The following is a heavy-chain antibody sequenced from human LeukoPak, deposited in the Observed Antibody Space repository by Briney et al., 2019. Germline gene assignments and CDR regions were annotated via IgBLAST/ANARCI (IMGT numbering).Heavy chain of an antibody. CDR2: ISSSSSYI. CDR1: GFTFSSYS. CDR3: ASTPYYDSWSGYPDYFDY. J-gene: IGHJ4*02. D-gene: IGHD3-3*01. V-gene: IGHV3-21*01. Sequence: GGSLRLSCAASGFTFSSYSMNWVRQAPGKGLEWVSSISSSSSYIYYADSVKGRFTISRDNAKNSLYLQMSSLRAEDTAVYYCASTPYYDSWSGYPDYFDYWGQGTLVTVSS.